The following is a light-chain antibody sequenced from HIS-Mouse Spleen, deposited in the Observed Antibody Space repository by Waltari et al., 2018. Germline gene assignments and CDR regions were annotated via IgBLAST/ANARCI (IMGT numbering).Light chain of an antibody. V-gene: IGLV2-23*01. CDR2: EGS. CDR3: CSYAGSSTYVV. CDR1: SSDVGSYNL. J-gene: IGLJ2*01. Sequence: QSALTQPASVSGSPGQSITISCTGTSSDVGSYNLVSWYQQHPGKAPKLMVYEGSKRPSGVSNRFSGSKSGNTASLTISGPQAEDEADYYCCSYAGSSTYVVFGGGTKLTVL.